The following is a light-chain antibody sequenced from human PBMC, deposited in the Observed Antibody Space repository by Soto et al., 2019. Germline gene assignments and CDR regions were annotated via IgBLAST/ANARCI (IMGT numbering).Light chain of an antibody. J-gene: IGLJ2*01. CDR2: EGS. Sequence: QSALTQPASVSGSPGQSITISCTGTSSDVGSYNLVSWYQQHPGKAPKLMIYEGSKRPSGVSNRFSGSKSGNTASLTSSGLQAEDEADYYCCSYAGSSTFYVVFGGGTKVTVL. V-gene: IGLV2-23*03. CDR3: CSYAGSSTFYVV. CDR1: SSDVGSYNL.